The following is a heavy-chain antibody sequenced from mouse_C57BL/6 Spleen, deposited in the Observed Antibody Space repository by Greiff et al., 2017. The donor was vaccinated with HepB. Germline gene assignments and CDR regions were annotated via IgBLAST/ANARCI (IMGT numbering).Heavy chain of an antibody. V-gene: IGHV1-18*01. J-gene: IGHJ3*01. CDR1: GYTFTDYN. D-gene: IGHD2-3*01. CDR2: INPNNGGT. Sequence: VQLKESGPELVKPGASVKIPCKASGYTFTDYNMDWVKQSHGKSLEWIGDINPNNGGTIYNQKFKGKATLTVDKSSSTAYMELRSLTSEDTAVYYCARPIYDGYYGFAYWGQGTLVTVSA. CDR3: ARPIYDGYYGFAY.